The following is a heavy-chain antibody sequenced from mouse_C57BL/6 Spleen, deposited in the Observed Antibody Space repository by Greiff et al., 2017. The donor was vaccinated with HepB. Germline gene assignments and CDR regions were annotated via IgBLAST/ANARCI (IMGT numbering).Heavy chain of an antibody. Sequence: QVQLQQSGAELVRPGASVKLSCKASGYTFTDYYINWVKQRPGQGLEWIARIYPGSGNTYYNEKFKGKATLTAEKSSSTAYMQLSSLTSEDSAVYFCARSHGNDVAWFAYWGQGTLVTVSA. D-gene: IGHD2-2*01. J-gene: IGHJ3*01. CDR3: ARSHGNDVAWFAY. CDR1: GYTFTDYY. V-gene: IGHV1-76*01. CDR2: IYPGSGNT.